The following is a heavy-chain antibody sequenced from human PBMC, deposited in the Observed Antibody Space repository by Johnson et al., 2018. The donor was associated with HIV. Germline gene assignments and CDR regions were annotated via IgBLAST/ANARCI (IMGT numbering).Heavy chain of an antibody. Sequence: VQLVESGGGVVRPGGSLRLSCAASGFTFDDYGMSWVRQAPGKGLEWVSGISWNSGSIGYADSVKGRFTISRDNAKNSLYLQMNSLRAEDTALYYCASPKTPTRVVRGAFDIWGQGTMVTVSS. CDR1: GFTFDDYG. CDR3: ASPKTPTRVVRGAFDI. D-gene: IGHD3-10*01. V-gene: IGHV3-20*04. CDR2: ISWNSGSI. J-gene: IGHJ3*02.